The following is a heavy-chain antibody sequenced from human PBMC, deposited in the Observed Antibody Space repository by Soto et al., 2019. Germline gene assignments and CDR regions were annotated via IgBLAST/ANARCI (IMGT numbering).Heavy chain of an antibody. J-gene: IGHJ5*02. CDR1: GFTFSSYG. Sequence: QVQLVEYGGDVVQPGRSLRLSSAASGFTFSSYGMNWQHQDPGKGLEWVAVIWYDGSNKYYADSVKGRFTISRDNSKNTLYLQMNSLRAEDTAVYYYARDLYTARTTFANWFDPWGQGTLVTVSS. D-gene: IGHD1-1*01. CDR3: ARDLYTARTTFANWFDP. V-gene: IGHV3-33*01. CDR2: IWYDGSNK.